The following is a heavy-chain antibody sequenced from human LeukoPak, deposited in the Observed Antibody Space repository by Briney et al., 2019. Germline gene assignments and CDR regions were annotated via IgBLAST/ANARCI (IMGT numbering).Heavy chain of an antibody. Sequence: ASVKVSCKVSGYTLTELSMHWVRQAPGKGLEWMGGFDPEDGETIYAQKFQGRVTMTEDTSTDTAYMELSSLRSEDTAVYYCATDKNDDYSNYEGFGAFDIWGQGTMVTVSS. V-gene: IGHV1-24*01. CDR1: GYTLTELS. J-gene: IGHJ3*02. CDR3: ATDKNDDYSNYEGFGAFDI. D-gene: IGHD4-11*01. CDR2: FDPEDGET.